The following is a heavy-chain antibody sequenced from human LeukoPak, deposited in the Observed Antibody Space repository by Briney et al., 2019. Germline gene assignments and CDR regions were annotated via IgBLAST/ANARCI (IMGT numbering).Heavy chain of an antibody. CDR2: IYYSGST. CDR3: ARTVVDAFDI. J-gene: IGHJ3*02. V-gene: IGHV4-39*01. CDR1: GGSISSSSYY. Sequence: PSETLSLTRTVSGGSISSSSYYWGWIRQPPGKGLEWIGSIYYSGSTYYNPSLKSRVTISVDTSKNQFSLKLSSVTAADTAVYYCARTVVDAFDIWGQGTMVTVSS. D-gene: IGHD4-23*01.